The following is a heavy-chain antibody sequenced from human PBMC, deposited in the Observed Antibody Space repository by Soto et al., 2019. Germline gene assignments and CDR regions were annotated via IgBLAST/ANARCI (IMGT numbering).Heavy chain of an antibody. Sequence: HPGGSLRLSCAASGFSFGDYWMSWVRQAPGKGLEWVAHMKKDGSEKYYVDSVKGRLTVSRDNTKSSLYLQMSSLRAEDTAVYYCAKLGSGYYTGLYFDYWGQGTLVTVSS. J-gene: IGHJ4*02. V-gene: IGHV3-7*03. CDR1: GFSFGDYW. D-gene: IGHD3-3*01. CDR3: AKLGSGYYTGLYFDY. CDR2: MKKDGSEK.